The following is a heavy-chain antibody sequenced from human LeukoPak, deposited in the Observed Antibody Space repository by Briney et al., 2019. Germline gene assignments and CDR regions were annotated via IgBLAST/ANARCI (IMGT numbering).Heavy chain of an antibody. J-gene: IGHJ4*02. CDR2: ISGSDAIT. CDR1: GFTFSNYT. CDR3: AKGRGANSVGLLDY. V-gene: IGHV3-23*01. D-gene: IGHD4/OR15-4a*01. Sequence: GGSLRLSCAASGFTFSNYTMSWVRQAPGKGLEWVSAISGSDAITYYAGSVRGRFTIPRDNSKTTLYLQMNSLRAEDTAVYYCAKGRGANSVGLLDYWGQGTLVTVSS.